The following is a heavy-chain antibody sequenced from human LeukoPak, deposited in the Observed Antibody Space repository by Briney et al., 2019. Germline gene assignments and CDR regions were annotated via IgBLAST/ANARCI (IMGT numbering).Heavy chain of an antibody. CDR3: ARVAFGPDYYGSGSYRGGVDY. CDR2: IYYSGST. D-gene: IGHD3-10*01. J-gene: IGHJ4*02. CDR1: GGSISSGDYY. V-gene: IGHV4-30-4*01. Sequence: SETLSLTCTVSGGSISSGDYYWSWIRQPPGKGLEWIGYIYYSGSTYYNPSLKSRVTISVDTSKNQFSLKLSSVTAADTAMYCCARVAFGPDYYGSGSYRGGVDYWGQGTLVTVSS.